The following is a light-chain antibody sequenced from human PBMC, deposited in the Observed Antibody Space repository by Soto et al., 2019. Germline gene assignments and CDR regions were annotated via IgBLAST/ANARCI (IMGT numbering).Light chain of an antibody. J-gene: IGKJ1*01. CDR1: QTISSW. CDR3: QQYNNWPPET. Sequence: DKHMTQSPSTLSESVEDRVTITCRASQTISSWLAWYQQKPGKAPKLLIYKASTLKSGVPSRFSGSGSGTEFTLTISSLQSEDFAIYYCQQYNNWPPETFGQGTKVDI. V-gene: IGKV1-5*03. CDR2: KAS.